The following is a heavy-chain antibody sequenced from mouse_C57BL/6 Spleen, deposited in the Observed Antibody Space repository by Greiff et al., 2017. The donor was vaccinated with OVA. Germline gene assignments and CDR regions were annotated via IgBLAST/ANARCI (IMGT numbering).Heavy chain of an antibody. V-gene: IGHV1-80*01. CDR1: GYAFSSYW. CDR2: ISPGDGDT. D-gene: IGHD4-1*01. CDR3: ARCQTGTYYCDD. Sequence: QVQLKESGAELVKPGASVKISCKASGYAFSSYWMNWVKQRPGQGLEWIGQISPGDGDTNYNGKFKGKATLTADKSSSTAYMQLSSLTSEDSAVDVWARCQTGTYYCDDWGQGTTLTVSS. J-gene: IGHJ2*01.